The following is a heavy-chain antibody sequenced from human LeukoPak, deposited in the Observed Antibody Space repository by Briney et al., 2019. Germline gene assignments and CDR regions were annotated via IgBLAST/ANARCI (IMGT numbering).Heavy chain of an antibody. Sequence: PSETLSLTCTVSGGSISSYYWSWIRQPPGKGLEWIGYIYYSGSTNYNPSLKSQVTVSVDTSKNQFSLKLSSVTAADTAVYYCAIIPIVGAVDAYFDYWGQGTLVTVSS. CDR3: AIIPIVGAVDAYFDY. J-gene: IGHJ4*02. CDR1: GGSISSYY. V-gene: IGHV4-59*08. D-gene: IGHD1-26*01. CDR2: IYYSGST.